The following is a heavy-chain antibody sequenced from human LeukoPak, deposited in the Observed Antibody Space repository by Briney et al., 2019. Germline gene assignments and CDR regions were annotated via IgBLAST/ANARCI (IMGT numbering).Heavy chain of an antibody. CDR1: GGTFSSYA. Sequence: SVKVSCKASGGTFSSYAISWVRQAPGQGLEWMGGIIPIFGTANYAQKFQGRVTITADESTSTAYMELSSLRSEDTAVYYCARGHYGSGSYYDYYYYGMDVWGQGTTVTVSS. CDR3: ARGHYGSGSYYDYYYYGMDV. V-gene: IGHV1-69*13. CDR2: IIPIFGTA. D-gene: IGHD3-10*01. J-gene: IGHJ6*02.